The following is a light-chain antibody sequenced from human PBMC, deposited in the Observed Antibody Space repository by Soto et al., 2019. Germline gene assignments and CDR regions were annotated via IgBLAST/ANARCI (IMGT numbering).Light chain of an antibody. CDR3: SSKTSSRTPVV. Sequence: QSALTQPASVSGSPGQSITISCTGTSSDVGGYNYVSWYQQHPGNAPRLMIYEVNNRPSGVPNRFSGSKSGNTASLTISGLQAEDEADYYYSSKTSSRTPVVFGTGTKGTV. V-gene: IGLV2-14*01. CDR2: EVN. J-gene: IGLJ1*01. CDR1: SSDVGGYNY.